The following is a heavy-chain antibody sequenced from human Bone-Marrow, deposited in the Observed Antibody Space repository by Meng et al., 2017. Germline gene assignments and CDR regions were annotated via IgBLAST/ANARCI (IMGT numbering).Heavy chain of an antibody. J-gene: IGHJ4*02. Sequence: EVQLLESGGGLVHPGGSLRLSCAASGFTFSNYAMSWVRQAPGKGLEWVSGISVSGGSTYYADSVKGRFTISRDDSKNTLYLQMNSLRPEDTAIYYCAKAWAGALDSRGQGTLVTVSS. CDR1: GFTFSNYA. V-gene: IGHV3-23*01. D-gene: IGHD3-10*01. CDR2: ISVSGGST. CDR3: AKAWAGALDS.